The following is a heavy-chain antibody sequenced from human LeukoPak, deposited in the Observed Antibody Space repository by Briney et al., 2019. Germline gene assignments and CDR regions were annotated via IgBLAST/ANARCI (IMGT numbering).Heavy chain of an antibody. CDR2: SSSSGSTI. D-gene: IGHD3/OR15-3a*01. CDR3: ARRRDFIDY. J-gene: IGHJ4*02. V-gene: IGHV3-11*01. Sequence: GGSLRLSCAASGFTLSDYYMSWIRQAPGKGLEWVSYSSSSGSTIYFADSVKGRFAISRDNAKNSPYLQMNSLRAEDTAVYYCARRRDFIDYWGQGTLVTVSS. CDR1: GFTLSDYY.